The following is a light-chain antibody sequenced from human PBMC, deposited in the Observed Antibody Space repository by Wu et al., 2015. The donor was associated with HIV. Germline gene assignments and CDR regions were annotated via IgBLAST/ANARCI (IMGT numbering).Light chain of an antibody. J-gene: IGKJ2*01. CDR3: QQYGSSPYT. V-gene: IGKV3-20*01. Sequence: TQSPDTLSVSPGERATLSCRVSQSVSSTYLAWYQQKPGQAPRLLIYGVSSRATGIPDRFSGSGSGTDFTLTISRLEPEDFAVYYCQQYGSSPYTFGQGTKLEIK. CDR1: QSVSSTY. CDR2: GVS.